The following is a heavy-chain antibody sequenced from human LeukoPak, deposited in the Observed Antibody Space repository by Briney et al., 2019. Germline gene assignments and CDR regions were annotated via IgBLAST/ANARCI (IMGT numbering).Heavy chain of an antibody. V-gene: IGHV3-7*03. J-gene: IGHJ4*02. CDR2: IKQDGSEK. D-gene: IGHD5-24*01. CDR3: AKGPTATIPPNW. Sequence: GGSLRLSCAASGFTFSSYWMSWVRQAPGKGLEWVANIKQDGSEKYYVDSVKGRFTISRDNSKFTLYLQMNCLRAEDTAVYYCAKGPTATIPPNWWGQGTLVTVSS. CDR1: GFTFSSYW.